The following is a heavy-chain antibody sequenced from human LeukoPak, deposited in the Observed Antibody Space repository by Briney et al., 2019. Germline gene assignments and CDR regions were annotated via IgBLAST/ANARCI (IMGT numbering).Heavy chain of an antibody. D-gene: IGHD6-13*01. Sequence: GAFLMISSTASGNSFASYWLCLRRHLRRKLVYLMGIIYPDDSDTRYSPSFQGQVTITADKSISTAYLQWNSLKASDTAMYFCARRIAGSGSDYWGQGTLVTVSS. CDR2: IYPDDSDT. CDR3: ARRIAGSGSDY. J-gene: IGHJ4*02. V-gene: IGHV5-51*01. CDR1: GNSFASYW.